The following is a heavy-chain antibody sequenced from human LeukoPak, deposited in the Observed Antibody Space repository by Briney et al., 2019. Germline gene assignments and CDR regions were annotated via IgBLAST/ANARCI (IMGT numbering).Heavy chain of an antibody. CDR3: ARAAMGGVNYYHYYYMDV. CDR2: IYYSGST. Sequence: SETLSLTCTVSGGSISSYYWSWIRQPPGKGLEWIGYIYYSGSTNYNPSLKSRVTISVDTSKNQFSLKLSSVTAADTAVYYCARAAMGGVNYYHYYYMDVWGKGTTVTVSS. J-gene: IGHJ6*03. CDR1: GGSISSYY. V-gene: IGHV4-59*01. D-gene: IGHD5-18*01.